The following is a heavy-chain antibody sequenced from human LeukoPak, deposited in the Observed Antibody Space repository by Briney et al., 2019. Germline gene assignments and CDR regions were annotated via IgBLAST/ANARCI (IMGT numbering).Heavy chain of an antibody. CDR2: ISSSSSSYI. D-gene: IGHD5-12*01. V-gene: IGHV3-21*01. CDR1: GFTFSSYS. J-gene: IGHJ4*02. Sequence: GGSLRLSCAASGFTFSSYSMNWGRQAPGKGLEWVSSISSSSSSYIYYADSVKGRFTISRDNAKNSLYLQMNSLRAEDTAVYYCARDRQIVATTNYFDYWGQGTLVTVSS. CDR3: ARDRQIVATTNYFDY.